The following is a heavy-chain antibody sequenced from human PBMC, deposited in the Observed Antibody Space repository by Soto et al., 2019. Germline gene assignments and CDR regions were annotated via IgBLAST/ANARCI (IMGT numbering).Heavy chain of an antibody. Sequence: QVQLVQSGAEVQKPGSSVKVSCKASGGTFSSYAISWVRQAPGQGLEWMGGIIPIFGTANYAQKFQGRVTITADKSTSTAYMELSSLRSEDTAVYYCARGDDILTGYYPSYYYGMDVWGQGTTVTVSS. CDR2: IIPIFGTA. D-gene: IGHD3-9*01. CDR3: ARGDDILTGYYPSYYYGMDV. CDR1: GGTFSSYA. J-gene: IGHJ6*02. V-gene: IGHV1-69*06.